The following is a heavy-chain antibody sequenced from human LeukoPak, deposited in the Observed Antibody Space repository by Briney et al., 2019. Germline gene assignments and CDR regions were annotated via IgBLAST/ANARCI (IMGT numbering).Heavy chain of an antibody. CDR2: MNWNGVNT. CDR3: VKADCSSTSCLTDS. D-gene: IGHD2-2*01. CDR1: GFNFHDYA. V-gene: IGHV3-9*01. Sequence: SLRLSCAASGFNFHDYAIHWVRQGPGKGLEWVSGMNWNGVNTDYADSVKGRFTISRENAQDSLHLQMSSLRPEDTALYYCVKADCSSTSCLTDSWGQGTPVIVSS. J-gene: IGHJ4*02.